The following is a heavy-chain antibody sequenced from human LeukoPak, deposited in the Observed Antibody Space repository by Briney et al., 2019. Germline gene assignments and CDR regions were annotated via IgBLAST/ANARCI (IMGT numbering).Heavy chain of an antibody. V-gene: IGHV4-39*01. CDR1: GGSISSSRYY. D-gene: IGHD3-3*01. CDR3: ARHPFWSANWGYYMDV. J-gene: IGHJ6*03. Sequence: SETLSLTCSDSGGSISSSRYYWGWIRQPPGKGLGWIGSISYSGNTYYNPSLRRRVTVSVDTSKKQFSLKMTSVAAADAAVYYCARHPFWSANWGYYMDVWGKGTTVTVSS. CDR2: ISYSGNT.